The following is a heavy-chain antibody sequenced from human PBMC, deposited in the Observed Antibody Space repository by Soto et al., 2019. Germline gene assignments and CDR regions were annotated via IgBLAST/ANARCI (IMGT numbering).Heavy chain of an antibody. Sequence: GGSLRLSCAASGFTFSSYSMNWVRQAPGKGLEWVSSISSSSYIYYADSVKGRFTISRDNAKNSLYLQMNSLRAEDTAVYYCARDPSQDYYDSSGYYPFDYWGQGTLVTVSS. V-gene: IGHV3-21*01. CDR1: GFTFSSYS. J-gene: IGHJ4*02. CDR3: ARDPSQDYYDSSGYYPFDY. CDR2: ISSSSYI. D-gene: IGHD3-22*01.